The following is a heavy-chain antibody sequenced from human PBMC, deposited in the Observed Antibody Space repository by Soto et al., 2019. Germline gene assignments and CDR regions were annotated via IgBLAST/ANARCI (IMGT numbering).Heavy chain of an antibody. CDR1: GGTFSSYA. V-gene: IGHV1-69*13. CDR3: ARVPEGYDFWSGSRPQRFYYYYGMDV. J-gene: IGHJ6*02. CDR2: IIPIFGTA. D-gene: IGHD3-3*01. Sequence: SVKVSCKASGGTFSSYAISWVRQAPGQGLEWMGGIIPIFGTANYAQKFQGRVTITADESTSTAYMELSSLRSEDTAVYYCARVPEGYDFWSGSRPQRFYYYYGMDVWGQGTTVTVSS.